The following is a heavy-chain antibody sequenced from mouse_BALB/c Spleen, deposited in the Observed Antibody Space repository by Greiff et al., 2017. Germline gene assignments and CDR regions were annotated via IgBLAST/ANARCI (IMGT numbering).Heavy chain of an antibody. CDR1: GYSITSDYA. D-gene: IGHD1-1*02. CDR3: ARYYGYYAMDY. Sequence: EVQLVESGPGLVKPSQSLSLTCTVTGYSITSDYAWNWIRQFPGNKLEWMGYISYSGSTSYNPSLKSRISITRDTSKNQFFLQLNSVTTEDTATYYCARYYGYYAMDYWGQGTSVTVSS. J-gene: IGHJ4*01. CDR2: ISYSGST. V-gene: IGHV3-2*02.